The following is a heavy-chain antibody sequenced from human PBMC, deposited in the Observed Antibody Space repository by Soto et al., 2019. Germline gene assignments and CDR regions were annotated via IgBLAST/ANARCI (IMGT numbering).Heavy chain of an antibody. CDR2: IYYTGST. CDR3: ARGYNKWTS. J-gene: IGHJ4*02. Sequence: SETLSLTCSVSGGSISSYYWSWIRQSPGKGLEWIGYIYYTGSTNHNPSLKSRVSISVDTSKNQLCLKLNSVTAADTAVYYCARGYNKWTSWGQGTLVTVS. V-gene: IGHV4-59*01. CDR1: GGSISSYY. D-gene: IGHD1-1*01.